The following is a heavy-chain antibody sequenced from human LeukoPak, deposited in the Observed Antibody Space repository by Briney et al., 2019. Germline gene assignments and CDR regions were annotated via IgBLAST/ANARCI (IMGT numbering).Heavy chain of an antibody. CDR1: GYSISSGFY. V-gene: IGHV4-38-2*02. CDR2: IYHSGST. CDR3: ARDRDSSGWYRSSDWFDP. J-gene: IGHJ5*02. D-gene: IGHD6-19*01. Sequence: SETLSLTCTVSGYSISSGFYWGWIRQSPGKGLEWIGSIYHSGSTYYNPSLKTRVTISLDTSKNQFSLKPSSVTAADTAVYYCARDRDSSGWYRSSDWFDPWGQGTLVTVSS.